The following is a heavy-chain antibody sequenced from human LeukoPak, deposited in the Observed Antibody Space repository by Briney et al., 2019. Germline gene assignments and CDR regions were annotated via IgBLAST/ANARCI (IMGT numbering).Heavy chain of an antibody. CDR1: GGSIRGYY. Sequence: SETLSLTCTVSGGSIRGYYWSWIRQPPGKGLEWTGYIYYSGTTSYNPSLKSRVTISVDTSKNQFSLNLSSVTAADTAVYYCARDHAFDIWGRGTMVTVSS. CDR3: ARDHAFDI. CDR2: IYYSGTT. J-gene: IGHJ3*02. V-gene: IGHV4-59*01.